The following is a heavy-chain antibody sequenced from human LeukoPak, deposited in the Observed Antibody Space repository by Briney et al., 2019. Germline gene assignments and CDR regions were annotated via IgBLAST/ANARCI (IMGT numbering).Heavy chain of an antibody. J-gene: IGHJ4*02. V-gene: IGHV4-59*01. D-gene: IGHD1-26*01. Sequence: SETLSLTCTVSGGSISSYYWSWIRQPPGKGLEWSGYIYYSGSTNYNPSLKSRVTISVDTSKNQFSLKLSSVTAADTAVYYCASGRVVGAPYYFDYWGQGTLVTVSS. CDR3: ASGRVVGAPYYFDY. CDR1: GGSISSYY. CDR2: IYYSGST.